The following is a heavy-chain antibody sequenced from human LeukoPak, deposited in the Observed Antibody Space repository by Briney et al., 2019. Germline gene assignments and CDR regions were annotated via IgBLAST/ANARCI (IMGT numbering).Heavy chain of an antibody. CDR1: GFTFDDYG. D-gene: IGHD1-26*01. CDR2: ISGSGGST. J-gene: IGHJ4*02. Sequence: PGGSLRLSCAASGFTFDDYGMSWVRQAPGKGLEWVSAISGSGGSTYYADSVKGRFTISRDNSKNTLYLQMNSLRAEDTAVYHCAYYIGSYKFDYWGQGTLVTVSS. CDR3: AYYIGSYKFDY. V-gene: IGHV3-23*01.